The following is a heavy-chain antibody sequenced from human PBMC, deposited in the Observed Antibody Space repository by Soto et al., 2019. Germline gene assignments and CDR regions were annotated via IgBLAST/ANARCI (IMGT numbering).Heavy chain of an antibody. Sequence: ASETLSPTCTVSGDSISSFYWSWIPQPPGKGLEWIGYVYSGGTNYNPSLKSRVTISVDTSKSQFSLKLSSVTAADTAVYYCARDRKPSEWLGINYWSQGTLVTVSS. V-gene: IGHV4-59*01. CDR2: VYSGGT. J-gene: IGHJ4*02. D-gene: IGHD6-19*01. CDR3: ARDRKPSEWLGINY. CDR1: GDSISSFY.